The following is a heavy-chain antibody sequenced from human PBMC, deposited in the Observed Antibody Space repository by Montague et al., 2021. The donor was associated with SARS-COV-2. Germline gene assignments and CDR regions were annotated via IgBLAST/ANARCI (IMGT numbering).Heavy chain of an antibody. CDR1: GASISSNNW. CDR2: TYHSGST. V-gene: IGHV4-4*02. D-gene: IGHD3-10*01. Sequence: SETLSLTCEVSGASISSNNWWIWVRQSPGKGLGWIGETYHSGSTNYNPSLRSRVTISVDKSKNQFSLKVNSVSAADTAVYYCARLGVVPSPRTLDPWGQGTLVTVSS. CDR3: ARLGVVPSPRTLDP. J-gene: IGHJ5*02.